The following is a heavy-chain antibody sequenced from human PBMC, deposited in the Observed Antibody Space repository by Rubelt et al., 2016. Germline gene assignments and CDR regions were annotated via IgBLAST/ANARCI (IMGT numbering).Heavy chain of an antibody. J-gene: IGHJ4*02. CDR1: GGSFSAYY. CDR3: ARGRYGDY. Sequence: QVQLQQWGAGLLKPSETLSLTCAVYGGSFSAYYWSWIRQPPGQGLEWIGEINHSGSTNYNPSLKSRVTISVDPSKNQFSLKLSSVTAADTAVYFCARGRYGDYWGQGTLVTVSS. D-gene: IGHD4-17*01. V-gene: IGHV4-34*01. CDR2: INHSGST.